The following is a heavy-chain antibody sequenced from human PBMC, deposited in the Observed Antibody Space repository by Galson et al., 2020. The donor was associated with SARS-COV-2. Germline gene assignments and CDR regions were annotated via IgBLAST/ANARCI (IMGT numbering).Heavy chain of an antibody. D-gene: IGHD6-19*01. V-gene: IGHV2-5*02. CDR2: IYWDDDK. CDR3: AHRPGGWQNYCFDY. CDR1: GFSLTTTGVG. Sequence: SGPTLVKPTQTLTLTCTFSGFSLTTTGVGVAWIRQPPGKALEWLALIYWDDDKRYNPSLKRRLTIPKDTSKNQVVLTMTNMDPVDTATYYCAHRPGGWQNYCFDYWGQGTLVTVSS. J-gene: IGHJ4*02.